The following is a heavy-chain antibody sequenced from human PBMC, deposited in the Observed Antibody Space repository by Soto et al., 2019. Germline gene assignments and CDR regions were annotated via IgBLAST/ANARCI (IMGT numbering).Heavy chain of an antibody. Sequence: QITLKESGPTLVKPTQPLTLTCTFSGFSLSSSGVGVGWIRQPPGQALEWLALIYWDDDKRYSPSLKSRLNITKDTSKNQVVLTMTNMDPVDTATYYCAHRRDRPEFDYWGQGTLVTVSS. J-gene: IGHJ4*02. CDR3: AHRRDRPEFDY. CDR2: IYWDDDK. V-gene: IGHV2-5*02. CDR1: GFSLSSSGVG.